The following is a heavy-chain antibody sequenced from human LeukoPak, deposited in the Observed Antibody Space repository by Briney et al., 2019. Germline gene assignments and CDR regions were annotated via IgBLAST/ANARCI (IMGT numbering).Heavy chain of an antibody. Sequence: GKSLRLSCAASGFTFSSYGMHWVRQAPGKGLEWVAVISYDGSSKYYIDSVKGRFTISRDNSKNTLYLQMNSLRAEHTAVYYRARGENSKTYPVSGYWGQGTLVTVSS. CDR1: GFTFSSYG. CDR2: ISYDGSSK. CDR3: ARGENSKTYPVSGY. J-gene: IGHJ4*02. V-gene: IGHV3-30*03. D-gene: IGHD2/OR15-2a*01.